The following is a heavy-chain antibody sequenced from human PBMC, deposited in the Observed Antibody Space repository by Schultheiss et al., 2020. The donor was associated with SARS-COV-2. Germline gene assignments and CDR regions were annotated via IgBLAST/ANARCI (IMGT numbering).Heavy chain of an antibody. CDR1: GGSISSYY. CDR2: IYTSGST. D-gene: IGHD1-1*01. CDR3: ARGTGIGAVLDYYGMDV. Sequence: SETLSLTCTVSGGSISSYYWSWIRQPAGKGLEWIGRIYTSGSTNYNPSLKSRVTMSVDTSKNQFSLKLSSVTAADTAVYYCARGTGIGAVLDYYGMDVWGQGTTVTVSS. V-gene: IGHV4-4*07. J-gene: IGHJ6*02.